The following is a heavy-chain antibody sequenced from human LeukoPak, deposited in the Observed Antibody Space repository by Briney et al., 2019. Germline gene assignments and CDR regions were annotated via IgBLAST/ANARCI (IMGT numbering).Heavy chain of an antibody. D-gene: IGHD6-19*01. CDR3: ARDTTTVAAVRTFDY. CDR2: INSFSSVM. Sequence: GGSLRLSCAASGFMFSVYSMNWVRQAPGKGLEWVSYINSFSSVMYYADSVRGRFTISRDDAKNSLYLQMNSLRDEDAAIYYCARDTTTVAAVRTFDYWGQGTLVAVSS. CDR1: GFMFSVYS. J-gene: IGHJ4*02. V-gene: IGHV3-48*02.